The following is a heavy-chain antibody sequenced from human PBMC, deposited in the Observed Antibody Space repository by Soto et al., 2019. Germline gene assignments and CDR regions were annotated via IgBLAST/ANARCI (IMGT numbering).Heavy chain of an antibody. CDR3: ARGQVVAAQH. V-gene: IGHV4-30-2*01. CDR2: IYHSGST. D-gene: IGHD2-15*01. Sequence: QLQLQESGSGLVKPSQTLSLTCAVSGGSISSGGYSWSWIRQPPGKGLEWIGYIYHSGSTYYNPALKSRVATPVDRSKNQFSLKLSSVTAADTAVYYCARGQVVAAQHWGQGTLVTVSS. CDR1: GGSISSGGYS. J-gene: IGHJ4*02.